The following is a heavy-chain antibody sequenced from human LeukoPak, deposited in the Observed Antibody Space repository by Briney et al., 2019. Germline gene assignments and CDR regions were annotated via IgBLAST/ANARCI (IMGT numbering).Heavy chain of an antibody. CDR1: GFTFSNYW. Sequence: GGSLKLSCAASGFTFSNYWMHWVRQTPGKGLVWVSRIVSDGSSTSYADSVKGRFTISRDNAKNTLYLQMNSLRAEDTAVYYCARDGSLPDYWGQGTLVTVSS. CDR3: ARDGSLPDY. CDR2: IVSDGSST. V-gene: IGHV3-74*01. J-gene: IGHJ4*02.